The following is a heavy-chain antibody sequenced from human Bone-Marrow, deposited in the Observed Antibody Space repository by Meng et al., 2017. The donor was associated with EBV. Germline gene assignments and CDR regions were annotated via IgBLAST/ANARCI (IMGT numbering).Heavy chain of an antibody. CDR1: GLTFSSYD. D-gene: IGHD3-10*01. V-gene: IGHV3-13*01. J-gene: IGHJ4*02. Sequence: EVHWVESCGGLVTIGGSMRLSCAASGLTFSSYDMHLFRQATGKGLEWVSAIGTAGDTYYPGSVKGRFTISRENAKNSLYLQMNSLRAGDTAVYYCARDGGSGSYDYWGQGTLVTVSS. CDR3: ARDGGSGSYDY. CDR2: IGTAGDT.